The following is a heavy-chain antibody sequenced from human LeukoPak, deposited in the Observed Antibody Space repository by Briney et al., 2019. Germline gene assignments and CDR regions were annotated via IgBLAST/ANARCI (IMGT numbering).Heavy chain of an antibody. CDR3: ARRFRGVAVFDY. J-gene: IGHJ4*02. Sequence: EGSLRLSCAASGFTFSSYWMHWVRQAPGKGLAWVTRINSDGTSSSYADSVKGRFTISRDNVKKTLYLQMNSLRAEDTAVYYCARRFRGVAVFDYWGQGTLVTVSS. CDR1: GFTFSSYW. D-gene: IGHD6-19*01. V-gene: IGHV3-74*01. CDR2: INSDGTSS.